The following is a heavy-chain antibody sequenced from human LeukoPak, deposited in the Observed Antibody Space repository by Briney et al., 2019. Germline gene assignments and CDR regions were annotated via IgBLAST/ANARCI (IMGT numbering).Heavy chain of an antibody. J-gene: IGHJ6*02. CDR2: ISAYNGNT. CDR3: ARDKGPDYYYGMDV. Sequence: ASVKVSCKASGYTFTGYGISWVRQAPGQGLEWMGWISAYNGNTNYAQKLQGRVTMTTDTSTSTAYMELRSLRSDDTAVYYCARDKGPDYYYGMDVWGQGTTVTVSS. V-gene: IGHV1-18*01. CDR1: GYTFTGYG.